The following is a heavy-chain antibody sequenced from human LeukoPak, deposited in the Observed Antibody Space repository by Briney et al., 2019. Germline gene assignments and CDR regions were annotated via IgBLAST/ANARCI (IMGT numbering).Heavy chain of an antibody. CDR1: GLTVRSDY. D-gene: IGHD2-8*02. V-gene: IGHV3-66*01. Sequence: GGSLRLSCAASGLTVRSDYMNWVRQAPGKGLEWVSVIYRSGSTYYADSVKGRFTISRDNSKNTVYLQMNSLRAEDTAIYYCATYRQVLLPFESWGQGTLVTVSS. CDR3: ATYRQVLLPFES. CDR2: IYRSGST. J-gene: IGHJ4*02.